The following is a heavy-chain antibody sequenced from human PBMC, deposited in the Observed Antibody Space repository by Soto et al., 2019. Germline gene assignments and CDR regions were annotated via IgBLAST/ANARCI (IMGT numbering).Heavy chain of an antibody. V-gene: IGHV3-30*18. CDR3: AKDQGILFAPNWFDP. CDR2: ISYDGSNK. Sequence: QVQLVESGGGVVQPGRSLRLSCAASGFTFSSYGMHWVRQAPGKGLVWVAVISYDGSNKYYADSVKGRFTISRDNSKNTLYQQMNSPRAEDTAVYYCAKDQGILFAPNWFDPWGQGTLVTVSS. CDR1: GFTFSSYG. J-gene: IGHJ5*02. D-gene: IGHD2-15*01.